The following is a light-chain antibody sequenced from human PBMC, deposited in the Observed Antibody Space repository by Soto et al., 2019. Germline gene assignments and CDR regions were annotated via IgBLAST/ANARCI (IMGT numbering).Light chain of an antibody. J-gene: IGLJ1*01. CDR2: EVS. CDR1: SXDVGGYNY. CDR3: SSYTSSSTLYV. Sequence: LTQPASVSGSPGQSITISCTGTSXDVGGYNYVSWYQQHPGKAPKLMIYEVSNRPSGVSNRFSGSKSGNTASLTISGLQAEDEADYYCSSYTSSSTLYVFGTGTKVTVL. V-gene: IGLV2-14*01.